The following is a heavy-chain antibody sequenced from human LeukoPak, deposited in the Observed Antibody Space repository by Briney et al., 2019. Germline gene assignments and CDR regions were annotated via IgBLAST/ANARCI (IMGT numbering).Heavy chain of an antibody. CDR1: GFTFGDYA. Sequence: PGGSLRLSCTASGFTFGDYAMSWFRQAPGKGLEWVGFIRSKAYGGTTEYAASVKGRFTISRDDSKSITYLQMNSLKTKDTAVYFWPRLRFTVAAPNSGFFDYWGQGTLVTVSS. J-gene: IGHJ4*02. CDR3: PRLRFTVAAPNSGFFDY. V-gene: IGHV3-49*03. D-gene: IGHD6-19*01. CDR2: IRSKAYGGTT.